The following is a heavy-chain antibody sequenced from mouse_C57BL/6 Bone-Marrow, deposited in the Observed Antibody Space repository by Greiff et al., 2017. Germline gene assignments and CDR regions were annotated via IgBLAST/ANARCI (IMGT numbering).Heavy chain of an antibody. D-gene: IGHD1-1*01. CDR2: IDPENGDT. CDR1: GFTIKDDY. V-gene: IGHV14-4*01. J-gene: IGHJ1*03. CDR3: TYCYGSSGWYLDV. Sequence: VQLQQSGAELVRPGASVKLSCTASGFTIKDDYMHWVKQRPGQGLEWIGWIDPENGDTEYASKFQGKATMTADTSSNTAYLQLSSLTSEDTAVYYCTYCYGSSGWYLDVWGTGTTVTVSS.